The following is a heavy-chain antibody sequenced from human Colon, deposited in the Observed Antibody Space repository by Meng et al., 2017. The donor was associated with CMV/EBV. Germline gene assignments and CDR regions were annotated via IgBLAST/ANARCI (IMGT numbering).Heavy chain of an antibody. CDR1: GFTFSSYW. CDR3: ARDPVRGGWNYGFYGMDV. J-gene: IGHJ6*02. Sequence: GGSLRLSCAASGFTFSSYWMYWVRLVPGKGLVCVLRINGDGSITDYADSAKGRFTISRDNAKNMLYLQMNSLRAEDTAVYYCARDPVRGGWNYGFYGMDVWGQGTTVTVSS. CDR2: INGDGSIT. D-gene: IGHD1-7*01. V-gene: IGHV3-74*01.